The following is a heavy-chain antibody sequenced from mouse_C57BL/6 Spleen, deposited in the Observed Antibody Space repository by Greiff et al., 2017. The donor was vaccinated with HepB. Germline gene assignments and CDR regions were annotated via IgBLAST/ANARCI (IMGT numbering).Heavy chain of an antibody. CDR3: TRERYSNGYFDY. V-gene: IGHV5-9-1*02. CDR1: GFTFSSYA. Sequence: EVMLVESGEGLVKPGGSLKLSCAASGFTFSSYAMSWVRQTPEKRLEWVAYISSGGDYIYYADTVKGRFTISRDNARNTLYLQMSSLKSEDTAMYYCTRERYSNGYFDYWGQGTTLTVSS. J-gene: IGHJ2*01. D-gene: IGHD2-5*01. CDR2: ISSGGDYI.